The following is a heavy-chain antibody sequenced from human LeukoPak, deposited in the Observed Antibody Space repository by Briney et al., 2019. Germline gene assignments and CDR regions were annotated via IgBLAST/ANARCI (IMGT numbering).Heavy chain of an antibody. CDR3: ARNLIPEQLVLNF. J-gene: IGHJ4*02. CDR2: IYYTGST. V-gene: IGHV4-59*01. Sequence: KTSETLSLTCTVSGGSISNYYWNWIRQPPGKGLEFIGYIYYTGSTNYNPSLKSRVTMSVDTSKNQFSLNLRSVTPEDTAAYYCARNLIPEQLVLNFWGQGTLVTVSS. CDR1: GGSISNYY. D-gene: IGHD6-13*01.